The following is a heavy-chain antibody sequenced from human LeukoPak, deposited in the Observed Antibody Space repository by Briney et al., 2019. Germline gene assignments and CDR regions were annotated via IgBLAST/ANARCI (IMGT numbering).Heavy chain of an antibody. CDR1: GFTFSSYE. D-gene: IGHD3-10*01. CDR2: ISSSGSTI. J-gene: IGHJ6*02. V-gene: IGHV3-48*03. Sequence: PGGSLRLSCAASGFTFSSYEMNWVRQAPGKGLEWVSYISSSGSTIYYADSGKGRFTISGDNAKNSLYLQMNSLRAEDTAVYYCARDGAYGSGSYYNPNPPNYYFYGMDVWGQGTTVTVSS. CDR3: ARDGAYGSGSYYNPNPPNYYFYGMDV.